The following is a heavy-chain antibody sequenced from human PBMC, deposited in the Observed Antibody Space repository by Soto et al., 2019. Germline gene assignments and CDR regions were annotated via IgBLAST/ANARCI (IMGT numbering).Heavy chain of an antibody. J-gene: IGHJ4*02. CDR3: ARAFSDGLDY. V-gene: IGHV3-21*01. CDR1: GFTFSSYS. Sequence: EVQLVESGGGLVKPGGSLRLFCAASGFTFSSYSMNWVRQAPGKGLEWVSSISSSSSYIYYADSVKGRFTISRDNAKNSLYLQMNSLRAEDTAVYYCARAFSDGLDYWGQGTLVTVSS. D-gene: IGHD3-3*01. CDR2: ISSSSSYI.